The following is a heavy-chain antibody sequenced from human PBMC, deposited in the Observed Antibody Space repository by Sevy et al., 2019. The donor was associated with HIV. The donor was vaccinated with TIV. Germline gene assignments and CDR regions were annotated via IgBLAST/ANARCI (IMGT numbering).Heavy chain of an antibody. CDR1: GFTFNNFW. CDR3: ARDVRGGYFDY. CDR2: IKPDGSES. D-gene: IGHD3-16*01. V-gene: IGHV3-7*03. J-gene: IGHJ4*01. Sequence: GESLKISCVASGFTFNNFWMAWVRQAPGKGLEWFANIKPDGSESNHVGSVKGRFTISRDNAKNSLYLQMNSLTAEDTAVYYCARDVRGGYFDYRGQGTLVTVSS.